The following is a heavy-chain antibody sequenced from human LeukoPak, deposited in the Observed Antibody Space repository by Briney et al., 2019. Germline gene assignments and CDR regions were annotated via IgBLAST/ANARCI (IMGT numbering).Heavy chain of an antibody. V-gene: IGHV3-53*01. J-gene: IGHJ4*02. CDR1: GFTVSSNY. CDR2: IYSGGST. Sequence: GGSLRLSCAASGFTVSSNYMSWVRQAPGKGLEWVSVIYSGGSTYYADSLKGRFTISRDNSENTLYLQMNSLRAEDTAVYYCARDGYGDYGPFDYWGQGTLVTVSS. D-gene: IGHD4-17*01. CDR3: ARDGYGDYGPFDY.